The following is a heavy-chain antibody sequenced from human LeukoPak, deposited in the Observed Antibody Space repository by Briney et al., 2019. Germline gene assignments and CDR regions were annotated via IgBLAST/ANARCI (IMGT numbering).Heavy chain of an antibody. CDR3: ARHRQMGLHY. CDR2: ISNTGST. D-gene: IGHD2-8*01. J-gene: IGHJ4*01. CDR1: GGSISSNY. Sequence: SEALSLTCTVSGGSISSNYWSWIRQAAGKGLKWIGYISNTGSTSYNPSLKSRVTISVDTSKSQLSLKLSSVTAADTAVYYCARHRQMGLHYGGDGTLVTVSS. V-gene: IGHV4-59*08.